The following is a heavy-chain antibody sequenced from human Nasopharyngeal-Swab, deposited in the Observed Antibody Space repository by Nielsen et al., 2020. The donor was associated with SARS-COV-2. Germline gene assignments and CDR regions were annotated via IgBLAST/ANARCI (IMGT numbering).Heavy chain of an antibody. J-gene: IGHJ3*02. CDR3: ARSVGSFYGQGAFDI. V-gene: IGHV3-49*01. CDR1: GFTFGDYA. D-gene: IGHD1-26*01. CDR2: IRSKTYGGAP. Sequence: GESLKISCTTSGFTFGDYAMSWFRQAPGKGLEWVGFIRSKTYGGAPEYAASVKGSFTISRDGAESIAYLQMNSLETEDTGVYYCARSVGSFYGQGAFDIWGQGTMVTVSS.